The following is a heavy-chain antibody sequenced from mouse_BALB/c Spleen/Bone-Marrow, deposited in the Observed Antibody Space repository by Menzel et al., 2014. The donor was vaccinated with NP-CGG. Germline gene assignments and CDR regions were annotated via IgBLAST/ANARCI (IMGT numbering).Heavy chain of an antibody. CDR1: EYEFPSHD. D-gene: IGHD1-1*01. V-gene: IGHV5-2*01. CDR3: ARHEDYYGSSLFAY. Sequence: EVKLVESGGGLVQPGESLKLSCESNEYEFPSHDMSWVRKTPEKRLELVAAINSDGGSTYYPDTMERRFIISRDNSKKTLYLQMSSLRSEDTAFYYCARHEDYYGSSLFAYWGQGTLVTVSA. J-gene: IGHJ3*01. CDR2: INSDGGST.